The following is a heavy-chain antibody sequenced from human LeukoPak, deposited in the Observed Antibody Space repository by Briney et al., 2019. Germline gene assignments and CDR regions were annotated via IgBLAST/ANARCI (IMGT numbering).Heavy chain of an antibody. V-gene: IGHV1-18*01. J-gene: IGHJ4*02. Sequence: ASVKVSCKASGYTFTSYSNSWVRQAPGQGREWIGWISAYNGNTNYAQKLQGRVTITTDTSTSTAYMELRSLRSDDTAVYYRARRSQRFLEWLTHFDYWGQGTMVSVSS. D-gene: IGHD3-3*01. CDR3: ARRSQRFLEWLTHFDY. CDR2: ISAYNGNT. CDR1: GYTFTSYS.